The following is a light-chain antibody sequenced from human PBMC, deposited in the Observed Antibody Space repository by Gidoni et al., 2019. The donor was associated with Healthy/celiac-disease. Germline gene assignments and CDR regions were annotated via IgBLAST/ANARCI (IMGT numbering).Light chain of an antibody. V-gene: IGKV1-39*01. CDR2: AAS. CDR3: QQSYRTPLA. Sequence: DIQMTQSPSSLSASVGDRVTITCRASQSISSYLYWYQQKPGKAPKLLIYAASSLQSGVPSRFSGSGSGTDFTLTISSLQPEDFATYYCQQSYRTPLAFGQGTKVEIK. CDR1: QSISSY. J-gene: IGKJ1*01.